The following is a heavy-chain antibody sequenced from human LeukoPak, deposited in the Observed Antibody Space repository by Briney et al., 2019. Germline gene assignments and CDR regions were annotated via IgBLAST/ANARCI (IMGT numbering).Heavy chain of an antibody. J-gene: IGHJ4*02. CDR3: ARLLEHYYFNASGYYDDDY. V-gene: IGHV1-2*02. CDR2: IDPNIGTT. CDR1: GYTFTGFY. D-gene: IGHD3-22*01. Sequence: ASVKVSCKASGYTFTGFYMHWVRQAPGQGLEWMGWIDPNIGTTKYSQKFQGRVTMTRDTSISEVYMELSRLRSDDTAVYYCARLLEHYYFNASGYYDDDYWGQGTPIIVSS.